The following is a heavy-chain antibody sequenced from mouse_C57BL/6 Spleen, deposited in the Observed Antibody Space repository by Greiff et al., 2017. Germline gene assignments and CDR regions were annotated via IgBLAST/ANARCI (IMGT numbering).Heavy chain of an antibody. V-gene: IGHV1-61*01. Sequence: QVQLQQPGAELVRPGSSVKLSCKASGYTFTSYWMDWVKQRPGQGLEWIGNIYPSDSETHYNQKFKDKDTLTVDKSSSTAYMQLSSLTSEDSAVYYCARNTGSFAYWGQGTLVTVSA. CDR2: IYPSDSET. D-gene: IGHD2-2*01. CDR3: ARNTGSFAY. CDR1: GYTFTSYW. J-gene: IGHJ3*01.